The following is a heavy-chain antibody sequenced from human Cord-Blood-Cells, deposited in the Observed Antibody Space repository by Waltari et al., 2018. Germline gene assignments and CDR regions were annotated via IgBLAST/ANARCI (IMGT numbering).Heavy chain of an antibody. V-gene: IGHV4-39*01. CDR2: IYYSGST. CDR3: ARHFGRNIVVVPAAIDY. Sequence: QLQLQESGPGLVKPSETLSLTRTVSGGPISSSSYYWGWIRQPPGQGLEWIGSIYYSGSTYYNPSLKSRVTISVDTSKNQFSLKLSSVTAADTAVYYCARHFGRNIVVVPAAIDYWGQGTLVTVSS. D-gene: IGHD2-2*01. J-gene: IGHJ4*02. CDR1: GGPISSSSYY.